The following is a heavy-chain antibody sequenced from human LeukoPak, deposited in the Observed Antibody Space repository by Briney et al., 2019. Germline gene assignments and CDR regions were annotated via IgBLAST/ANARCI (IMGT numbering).Heavy chain of an antibody. D-gene: IGHD3-10*01. V-gene: IGHV5-51*01. J-gene: IGHJ4*02. CDR2: IYPGDSDT. CDR1: GYTFTTYW. Sequence: GESLKISCTGSGYTFTTYWIGWVRQMPGKGLEWMGVIYPGDSDTRYSPSFQGQVKISADKSFSTAYLQWSSLKASDTALYYCARRMVRGSFDYWGQGTLVTVSS. CDR3: ARRMVRGSFDY.